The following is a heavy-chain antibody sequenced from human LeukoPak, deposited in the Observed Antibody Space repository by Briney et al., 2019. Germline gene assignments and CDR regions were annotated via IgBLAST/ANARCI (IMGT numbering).Heavy chain of an antibody. V-gene: IGHV4-59*01. Sequence: SETLSLTCTVSGGSISSYYWTWIRQPPGKGLEWIGYIYYSGTTDYNPSLKSRVTISVDTSKNQFSLKLSSVSAADTAIYYCARGGSYHGYWGQGTLVTVSS. D-gene: IGHD1-26*01. CDR1: GGSISSYY. CDR3: ARGGSYHGY. CDR2: IYYSGTT. J-gene: IGHJ4*02.